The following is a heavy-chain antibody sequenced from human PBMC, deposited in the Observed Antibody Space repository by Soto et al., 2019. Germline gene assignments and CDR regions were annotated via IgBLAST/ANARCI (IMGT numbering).Heavy chain of an antibody. CDR3: AKDHYGDYGGIDY. D-gene: IGHD4-17*01. CDR2: ITGSGGST. Sequence: EVQLLESGGGLVQPGGSLRLSCAASGFTFSTYAMIWVRQAPGKGLEWVSVITGSGGSTYYADSVKGRFTISRDTSKNTLFLQMNSLRAEDTAVYYCAKDHYGDYGGIDYWGQGTMLTVSS. J-gene: IGHJ4*02. CDR1: GFTFSTYA. V-gene: IGHV3-23*01.